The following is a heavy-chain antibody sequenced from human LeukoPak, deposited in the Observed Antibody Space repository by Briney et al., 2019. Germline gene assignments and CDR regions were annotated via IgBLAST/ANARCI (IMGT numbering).Heavy chain of an antibody. CDR3: AGYYYDSARGFDL. J-gene: IGHJ5*02. D-gene: IGHD3-22*01. V-gene: IGHV3-20*04. CDR1: GFTFDDYG. CDR2: INWNGAWT. Sequence: GGSLRLSCAASGFTFDDYGMSWVRQAPGKGLGWVCDINWNGAWTGYADSVKGRFTISRDNAKNSLYLHMNSLRAEDTALYYCAGYYYDSARGFDLWGQGTLVTVSA.